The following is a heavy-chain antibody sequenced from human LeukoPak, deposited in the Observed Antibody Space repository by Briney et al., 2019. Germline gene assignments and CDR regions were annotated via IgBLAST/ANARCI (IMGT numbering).Heavy chain of an antibody. V-gene: IGHV3-7*01. D-gene: IGHD3-3*01. Sequence: PGGSLRLSCVASGFTFTTRAMSWVRQAPGKGREWVANIRQDGSDKNYVDAVKGRFTISRDNAKNSLYLQMSSLRAEDTAVYYCASTNSFDYWGPGTLVTVSS. CDR2: IRQDGSDK. J-gene: IGHJ4*02. CDR3: ASTNSFDY. CDR1: GFTFTTRA.